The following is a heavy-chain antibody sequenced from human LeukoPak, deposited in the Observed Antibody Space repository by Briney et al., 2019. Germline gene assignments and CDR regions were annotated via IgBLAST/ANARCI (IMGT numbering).Heavy chain of an antibody. CDR1: GFTFSSYW. J-gene: IGHJ5*02. CDR2: IKQDGSEK. D-gene: IGHD6-13*01. CDR3: AKPAGYSSSWYEGNWFDP. V-gene: IGHV3-7*03. Sequence: GGSLRLSCAASGFTFSSYWMSWVRQAPGKGLEWVANIKQDGSEKYYVDSVKGRFTISRDNSKNTLYLQMNSLRAEDTAVYYCAKPAGYSSSWYEGNWFDPWGQGTLVTVSS.